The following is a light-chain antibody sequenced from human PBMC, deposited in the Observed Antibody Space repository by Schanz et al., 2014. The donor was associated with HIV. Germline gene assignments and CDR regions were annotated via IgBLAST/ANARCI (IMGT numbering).Light chain of an antibody. CDR3: QQSDTFPYT. J-gene: IGKJ2*01. CDR1: QGIGND. V-gene: IGKV1-17*01. CDR2: GAS. Sequence: DIQMTQSPSSLSASVGDRVTITCRASQGIGNDLGWYQQRPGKAPKRLIYGASTLQSGVPSRFVGSGSGTEFTLTISGLQPDDFATYYCQQSDTFPYTFGQGTKLEIK.